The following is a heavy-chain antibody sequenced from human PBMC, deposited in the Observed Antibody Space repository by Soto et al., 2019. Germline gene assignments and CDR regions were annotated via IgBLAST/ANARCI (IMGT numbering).Heavy chain of an antibody. J-gene: IGHJ3*02. CDR2: IYHSGST. V-gene: IGHV4-34*01. Sequence: PSETLSLTCAVYGGSFSGYYWSWIRQPPGKGLEWIGDIYHSGSTNYNPSLKSRVTISVDTSKNQFSLKLSSVTAADTAVYYCARGDYDFWSGYKGDAFDIWGQGTMVTVSS. CDR1: GGSFSGYY. D-gene: IGHD3-3*01. CDR3: ARGDYDFWSGYKGDAFDI.